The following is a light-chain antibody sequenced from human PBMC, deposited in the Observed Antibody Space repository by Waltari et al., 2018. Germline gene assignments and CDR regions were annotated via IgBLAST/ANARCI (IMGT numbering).Light chain of an antibody. CDR2: DVS. V-gene: IGLV2-14*03. CDR3: SSYTSSNTYV. Sequence: QSALTQPASVSGSPGQSITISCTGTSSDVGGSNYVSWYQQHPGKAPKPMIYDVSDRPSGVANRFSGSKSGHTASLTISGLQAEDEADYYCSSYTSSNTYVFGTGTKVTVL. J-gene: IGLJ1*01. CDR1: SSDVGGSNY.